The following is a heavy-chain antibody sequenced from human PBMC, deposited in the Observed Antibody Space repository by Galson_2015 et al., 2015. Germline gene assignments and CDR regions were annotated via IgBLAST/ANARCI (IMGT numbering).Heavy chain of an antibody. D-gene: IGHD2-15*01. V-gene: IGHV3-48*02. CDR1: GFTFSTHS. CDR2: ISSSGDTI. Sequence: SLRLSCAASGFTFSTHSMNWVRQAPGKGLEWVSYISSSGDTIYYADSVKGRFTISRDNAKNSLYLQMNGLRDEDTAVYYCAREPYCSGGSCYGFDYWGQGTLVTVSS. CDR3: AREPYCSGGSCYGFDY. J-gene: IGHJ4*02.